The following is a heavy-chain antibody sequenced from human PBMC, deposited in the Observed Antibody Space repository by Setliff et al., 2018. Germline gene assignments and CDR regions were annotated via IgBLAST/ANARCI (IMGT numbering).Heavy chain of an antibody. J-gene: IGHJ4*02. CDR3: ARVVGADGIGIDY. D-gene: IGHD2-15*01. Sequence: PGESLKISCKGSGYTFISYWIGWVRQMPGKGLEWLGIIYPGDSDIRYSPSFQGQVTISADKSISTAYLQWSSLKASGTATYYCARVVGADGIGIDYWGQGTVVTVSS. V-gene: IGHV5-51*01. CDR1: GYTFISYW. CDR2: IYPGDSDI.